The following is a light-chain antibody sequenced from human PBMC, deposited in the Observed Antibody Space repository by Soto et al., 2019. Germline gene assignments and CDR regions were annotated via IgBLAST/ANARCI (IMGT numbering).Light chain of an antibody. V-gene: IGKV1-5*03. CDR3: QQYNSYSPLT. Sequence: DIQMTQSPSTLSASVGDRVTITCRASQSISSLLAWYQQKPGKAPRLLIYKASSLESGVASRFSGSGSGTEFTLTISSLQPDDFATYYCQQYNSYSPLTFGQGTKLEI. J-gene: IGKJ2*01. CDR1: QSISSL. CDR2: KAS.